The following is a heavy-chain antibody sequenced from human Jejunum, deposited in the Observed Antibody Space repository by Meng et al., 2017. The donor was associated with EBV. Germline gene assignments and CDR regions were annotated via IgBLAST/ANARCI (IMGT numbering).Heavy chain of an antibody. CDR2: ISTGGSI. CDR3: ARHRDVDYHLHY. V-gene: IGHV3-53*01. J-gene: IGHJ4*02. Sequence: VEVVGPGGGLSQAGGSLRRSCAASGVTVSSDYMSWVRQAPGKGLEWVSVISTGGSIFYADSVKGRFTISRDNSKNTLYLQMNSLGAEDTAVYYCARHRDVDYHLHYWGQGSLVTVSS. CDR1: GVTVSSDY. D-gene: IGHD4-17*01.